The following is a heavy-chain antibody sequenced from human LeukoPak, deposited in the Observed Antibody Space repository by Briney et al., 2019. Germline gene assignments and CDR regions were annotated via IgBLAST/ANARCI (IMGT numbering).Heavy chain of an antibody. Sequence: PGGSLRLSCAASGFTFSSYSMNWVRQAPGKGLEWVSANSGSGGTTYYADSVKGRFTITRDSSQNTPYLQMNSLRAEDTAVYYCAREVAGLFDYWGQGTLVTVSS. D-gene: IGHD6-19*01. CDR3: AREVAGLFDY. J-gene: IGHJ4*02. CDR2: NSGSGGTT. CDR1: GFTFSSYS. V-gene: IGHV3-23*01.